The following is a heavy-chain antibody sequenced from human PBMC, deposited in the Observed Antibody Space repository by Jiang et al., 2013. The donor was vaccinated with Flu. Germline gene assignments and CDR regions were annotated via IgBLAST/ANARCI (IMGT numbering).Heavy chain of an antibody. V-gene: IGHV4-59*08. CDR1: GGSISGSY. J-gene: IGHJ2*01. CDR3: ARHFLTNSGSWSFDL. CDR2: IYYSGST. Sequence: SGSGLVKPSETLSLTCTVSGGSISGSYWSWIRQPPGKGLEWIGYIYYSGSTNYNPSLQNRATLSVVTSKNQFSLNLTSVTAADTAVYYCARHFLTNSGSWSFDLWGRGTLVTVSS. D-gene: IGHD2-8*01.